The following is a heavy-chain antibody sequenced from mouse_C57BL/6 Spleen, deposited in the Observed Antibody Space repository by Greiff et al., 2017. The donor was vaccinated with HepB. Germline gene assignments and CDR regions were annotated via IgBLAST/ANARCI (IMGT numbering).Heavy chain of an antibody. CDR2: ISDGGSYT. Sequence: EVMLVESGGGLVKPGGSLKLSCAASGFTFSSYAMSWVRQTPEKRLEWVATISDGGSYTYYPDNVKGRFTISRDNAKNNLYLQRSHLKSEDTAMYYCARSITTVVAPYFDYWGQGTTLTVSS. CDR3: ARSITTVVAPYFDY. J-gene: IGHJ2*01. D-gene: IGHD1-1*01. CDR1: GFTFSSYA. V-gene: IGHV5-4*03.